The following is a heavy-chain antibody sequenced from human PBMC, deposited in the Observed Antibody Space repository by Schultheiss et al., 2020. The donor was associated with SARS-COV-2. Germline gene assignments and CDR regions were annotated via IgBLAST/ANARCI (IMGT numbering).Heavy chain of an antibody. CDR3: AKGRSGWYDPFYYGTAV. J-gene: IGHJ6*02. V-gene: IGHV3-23*01. CDR1: GFTFSSCA. D-gene: IGHD6-19*01. CDR2: IDTSGDNT. Sequence: GGSLRLSCEASGFTFSSCAMSWVRQAPGKGLEWVSSIDTSGDNTYYADSLEGRFTISRDNSKNTLFLEMNSLTVEDTAVYYCAKGRSGWYDPFYYGTAVWGQGTTVTVSS.